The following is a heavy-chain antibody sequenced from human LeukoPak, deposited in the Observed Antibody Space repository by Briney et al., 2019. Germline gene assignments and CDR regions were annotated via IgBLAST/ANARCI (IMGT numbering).Heavy chain of an antibody. Sequence: KPSETLSLTCTVSGGSISSSSYYWGWIRQPPGKGLEWIGSIYYTGSTYYNPSLKSRVTISVDTSNNQFSLKLSSVTAADTALYYCVRDQMGLVAAGTSLVGWGQGTLVTVSS. CDR1: GGSISSSSYY. CDR2: IYYTGST. J-gene: IGHJ4*02. D-gene: IGHD6-13*01. CDR3: VRDQMGLVAAGTSLVG. V-gene: IGHV4-39*07.